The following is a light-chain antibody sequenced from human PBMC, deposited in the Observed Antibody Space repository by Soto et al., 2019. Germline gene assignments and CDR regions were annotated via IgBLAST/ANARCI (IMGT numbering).Light chain of an antibody. V-gene: IGLV2-8*01. Sequence: QSVLTQPPSASGSPGQSVTTSCTGTSSDVGGYDYVPWYQQHPGKAPKLMIYEVTIRPSGVSDRFSGSKSGNTASLTVSGLQAEDEADYYCSSYTGGNPSYVFGTGTKVTVL. J-gene: IGLJ1*01. CDR3: SSYTGGNPSYV. CDR1: SSDVGGYDY. CDR2: EVT.